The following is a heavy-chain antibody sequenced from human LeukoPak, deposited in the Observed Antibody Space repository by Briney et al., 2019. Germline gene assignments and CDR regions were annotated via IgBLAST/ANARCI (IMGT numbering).Heavy chain of an antibody. CDR3: ARVHSSWSFDY. V-gene: IGHV3-48*03. D-gene: IGHD6-13*01. CDR1: GFTFSSYE. Sequence: GGSLRLSCAASGFTFSSYEMNWVRQAPGKGLEWVSHISGSGSSIYYAGSVKGRFTISRDNAKNSLYLQMNSLRAEDTAVYYCARVHSSWSFDYWGQGTLVTVSS. J-gene: IGHJ4*02. CDR2: ISGSGSSI.